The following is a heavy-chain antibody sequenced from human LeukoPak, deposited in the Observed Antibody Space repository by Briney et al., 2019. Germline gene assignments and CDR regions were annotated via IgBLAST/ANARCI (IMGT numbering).Heavy chain of an antibody. J-gene: IGHJ3*02. Sequence: PGGSLRLSCAASGFTFSSYWMNWARQAPGKGLEWVASINHNGNVNYYVDSVKGRFTISRDNAKNSLYLQMSNLRAEDTAVYFCARGRAMDIWGQGTMVTVSS. CDR2: INHNGNVN. CDR3: ARGRAMDI. V-gene: IGHV3-7*03. CDR1: GFTFSSYW.